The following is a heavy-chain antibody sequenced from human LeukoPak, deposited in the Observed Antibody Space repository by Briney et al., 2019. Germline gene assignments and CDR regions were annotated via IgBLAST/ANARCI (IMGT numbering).Heavy chain of an antibody. D-gene: IGHD3-16*02. Sequence: GSLRLSCAASGFTFSNYAMYWVRQAPGGGLECVAVISHDGNSKDYADSVKGRFTISRDNSQNTLYLQMNSLRGEDTAVYYCARDYRYGMDVWGLGTTVTVSS. CDR2: ISHDGNSK. CDR3: ARDYRYGMDV. J-gene: IGHJ6*02. V-gene: IGHV3-30-3*01. CDR1: GFTFSNYA.